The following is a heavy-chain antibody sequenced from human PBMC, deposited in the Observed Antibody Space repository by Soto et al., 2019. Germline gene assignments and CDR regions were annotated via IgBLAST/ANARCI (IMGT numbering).Heavy chain of an antibody. CDR2: INPSSGRT. Sequence: ASVKVSCKASGYTFTSYSMHWVRQAPGQGLEWMGIINPSSGRTSYAQNFQGRVTMTSDTSTSIVYMVMSSLKSEDTAVYYCARDHNFGFILYAMDVWGQRTTVTVSS. CDR1: GYTFTSYS. V-gene: IGHV1-46*01. CDR3: ARDHNFGFILYAMDV. J-gene: IGHJ6*02. D-gene: IGHD2-15*01.